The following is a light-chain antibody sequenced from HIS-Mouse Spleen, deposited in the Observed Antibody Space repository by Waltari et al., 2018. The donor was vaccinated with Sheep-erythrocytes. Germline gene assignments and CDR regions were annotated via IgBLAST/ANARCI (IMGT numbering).Light chain of an antibody. CDR2: EGS. CDR1: SSDVGRYNL. V-gene: IGLV2-23*01. Sequence: QSALTQPASVSGSPGQSLPISCTGTSSDVGRYNLVSCYQQHPGKAPKLMIYEGSKRPSGVSNRFSGSKSGNTASLTISGLQAEDEADYYCCSYAGSSTPWVFGGGTKLTVL. J-gene: IGLJ3*02. CDR3: CSYAGSSTPWV.